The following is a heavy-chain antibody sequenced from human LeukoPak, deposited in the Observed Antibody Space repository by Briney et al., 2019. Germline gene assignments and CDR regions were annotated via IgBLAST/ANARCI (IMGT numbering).Heavy chain of an antibody. D-gene: IGHD6-19*01. CDR1: AFIFSGHW. V-gene: IGHV3-7*03. J-gene: IGHJ3*02. Sequence: PGGSLRLSCEGSAFIFSGHWMNWVRQTPGKGLEWVASIKEDGSERQYVASVKGRFSISRDNTKGSLFLQLNSLRAEDTAVYYCARVFISGSSGWFGPAHDAFDIWGQGTMVTVSS. CDR3: ARVFISGSSGWFGPAHDAFDI. CDR2: IKEDGSER.